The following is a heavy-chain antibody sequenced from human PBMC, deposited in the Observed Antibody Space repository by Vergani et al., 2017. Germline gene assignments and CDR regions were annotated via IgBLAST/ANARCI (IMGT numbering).Heavy chain of an antibody. CDR1: GFTFSDYY. Sequence: QVQLVESGGGLVKPGGSLRLSCAASGFTFSDYYMSWIRQAPGKGLEWVSYISSSGSTIYYADSVKGRFTISRDNAKNSRYLQMNSLRAEDTAVYYCARPMTTAQYYYYYYYMDVWGKGTTVTVSS. V-gene: IGHV3-11*01. CDR3: ARPMTTAQYYYYYYYMDV. J-gene: IGHJ6*03. D-gene: IGHD4-17*01. CDR2: ISSSGSTI.